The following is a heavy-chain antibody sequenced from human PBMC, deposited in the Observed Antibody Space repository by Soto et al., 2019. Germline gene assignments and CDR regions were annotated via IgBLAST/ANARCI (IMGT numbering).Heavy chain of an antibody. V-gene: IGHV4-30-2*01. D-gene: IGHD3-22*01. CDR1: GCSISSGGYS. Sequence: SETLSLTCAVSGCSISSGGYSLSWIRQPPGKGLEWIGYIYHSGSTYYNPSLKSRVTISVDRSKNQFSLKLSSVTAADTAVYYCARGPYDSSGYYYLDAFDIWGQGTMVTVSS. CDR2: IYHSGST. CDR3: ARGPYDSSGYYYLDAFDI. J-gene: IGHJ3*02.